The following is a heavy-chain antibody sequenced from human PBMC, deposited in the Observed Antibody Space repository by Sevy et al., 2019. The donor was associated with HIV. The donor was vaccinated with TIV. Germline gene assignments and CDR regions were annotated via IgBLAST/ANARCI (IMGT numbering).Heavy chain of an antibody. CDR1: GFTFSSYA. J-gene: IGHJ6*02. CDR2: ISGSGGST. D-gene: IGHD1-1*01. V-gene: IGHV3-23*01. CDR3: AKVVGTTGTTNYYYYGMDV. Sequence: GGSLRLSCAASGFTFSSYAMSWVRQAPGKGLEWVSGISGSGGSTYYADSVKGRFTISRDNSKNTLYLQMNSLRAEDTAVYYCAKVVGTTGTTNYYYYGMDVWGQGTTVTVSS.